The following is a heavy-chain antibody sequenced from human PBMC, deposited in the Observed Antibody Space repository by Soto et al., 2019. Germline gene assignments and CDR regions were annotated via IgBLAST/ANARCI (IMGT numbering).Heavy chain of an antibody. CDR3: RVTGVSEVDY. CDR2: IYPDSGGT. V-gene: IGHV1-2*02. D-gene: IGHD2-8*01. J-gene: IGHJ4*02. Sequence: QVKLVQSGAEVKKPGASVKVSCRTSGYTFSVFYIHWVRQAPGQGLESMGWIYPDSGGTDYAQKFQGRVTMTRDTSISTAYMELSRLRSDDTAVYYCRVTGVSEVDYWGQGTLVTVSS. CDR1: GYTFSVFY.